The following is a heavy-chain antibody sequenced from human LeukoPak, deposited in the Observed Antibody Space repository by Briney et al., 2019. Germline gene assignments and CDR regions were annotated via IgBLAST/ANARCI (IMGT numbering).Heavy chain of an antibody. CDR3: ARGRVLGVAGIANY. J-gene: IGHJ4*02. V-gene: IGHV4-39*07. CDR1: GDSISSSSSY. D-gene: IGHD3-3*01. CDR2: INHSGST. Sequence: SETLSLTRRVSGDSISSSSSYWGWIRQPPGKGLEWIGEINHSGSTNYNPSLKSRVTISVDTSKNQFSLKLSSVTAADTAVYYCARGRVLGVAGIANYWGQGTLVTVSS.